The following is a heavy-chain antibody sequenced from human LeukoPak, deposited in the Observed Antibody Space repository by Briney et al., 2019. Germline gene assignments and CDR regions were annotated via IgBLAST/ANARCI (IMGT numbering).Heavy chain of an antibody. V-gene: IGHV4-38-2*02. CDR1: GYSISIGYN. CDR2: IYHSGST. J-gene: IGHJ4*02. Sequence: ASETLSLSCTVSGYSISIGYNWGWIRQPPGKGLEWFGSIYHSGSTYYNPSLKGRVTISVDTSKNQFSLKLSSLPAPAPAVYYCATDPAAAGLYWGQGTLVTVSS. CDR3: ATDPAAAGLY. D-gene: IGHD6-13*01.